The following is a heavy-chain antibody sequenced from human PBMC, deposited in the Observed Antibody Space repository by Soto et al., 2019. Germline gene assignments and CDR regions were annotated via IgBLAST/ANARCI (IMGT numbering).Heavy chain of an antibody. Sequence: EVQLVESGGGLVQPGGSLRLSCAASGFTFSSYWMHWVRQAPGKGLVWVSRINSDGSSTSYADSVKGRFTISRDNAKNTRYLQMNSLRAEDTAVYYCASVGYSSGWYFNWFDPWGQGTLVTVSS. V-gene: IGHV3-74*01. CDR3: ASVGYSSGWYFNWFDP. CDR1: GFTFSSYW. J-gene: IGHJ5*02. D-gene: IGHD6-19*01. CDR2: INSDGSST.